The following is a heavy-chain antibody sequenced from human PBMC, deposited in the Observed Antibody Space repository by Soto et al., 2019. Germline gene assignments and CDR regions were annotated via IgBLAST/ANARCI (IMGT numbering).Heavy chain of an antibody. CDR1: GFSLSTSGVG. V-gene: IGHV2-5*02. CDR2: IYWDDDK. J-gene: IGHJ4*02. Sequence: QITLKESGPTLVKPTQTLTLTCTFSGFSLSTSGVGVGWIRQPPGKALEWLALIYWDDDKRYSPSLKSRLTIPKDTSKNQVGLKIANMDPVDTATYFCSRSIAAGGTFGYWGQGTLVTVSS. CDR3: SRSIAAGGTFGY. D-gene: IGHD6-13*01.